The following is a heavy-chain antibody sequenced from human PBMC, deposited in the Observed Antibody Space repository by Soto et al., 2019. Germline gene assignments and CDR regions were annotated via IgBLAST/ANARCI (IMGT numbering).Heavy chain of an antibody. D-gene: IGHD6-13*01. Sequence: PSETLSLTCTVSGGSISSTGYYWGWIRQPPGKGLEWIGSIYYSGSTSYNPSLKSRVTMSVDTSKNQLSLKLSSVTAADTAVYYCARDSSSYNWFDPWGQGTLVTVSS. V-gene: IGHV4-39*02. J-gene: IGHJ5*02. CDR3: ARDSSSYNWFDP. CDR1: GGSISSTGYY. CDR2: IYYSGST.